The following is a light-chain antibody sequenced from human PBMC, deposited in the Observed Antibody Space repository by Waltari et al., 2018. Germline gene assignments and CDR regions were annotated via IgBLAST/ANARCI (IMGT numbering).Light chain of an antibody. V-gene: IGKV4-1*01. CDR1: QSILYSSDNRNY. CDR2: WAS. CDR3: QQYYSSPLT. Sequence: DIVMTQSPDSLAVSLGERATLNCKSSQSILYSSDNRNYLAWYQQKPGQSPKLVMYWASTRGSRVPDRFSGSGSGTDFTLTISSLQAEDVAVYYCQQYYSSPLTLGGGTKVEIK. J-gene: IGKJ4*01.